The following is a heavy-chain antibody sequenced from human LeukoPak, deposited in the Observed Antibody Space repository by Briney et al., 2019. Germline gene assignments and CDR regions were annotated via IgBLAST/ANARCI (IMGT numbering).Heavy chain of an antibody. CDR2: IYYSGST. CDR3: ARVSQAAEYFQH. Sequence: SETLSLTCTVSAYSISSGYYWGWIRQPPGKGLEWIGSIYYSGSTYYNPSLKSRVTISVDTSKNQFSLKLSSVTAADTAVYYCARVSQAAEYFQHWGQGTLVTVSS. CDR1: AYSISSGYY. V-gene: IGHV4-38-2*02. J-gene: IGHJ1*01.